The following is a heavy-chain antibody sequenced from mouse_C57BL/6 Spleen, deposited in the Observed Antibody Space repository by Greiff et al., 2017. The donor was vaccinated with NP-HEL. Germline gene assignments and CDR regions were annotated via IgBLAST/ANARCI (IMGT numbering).Heavy chain of an antibody. D-gene: IGHD1-1*01. CDR3: ASLYYYGSSYGYFDY. CDR1: GFTFSSYG. CDR2: ISSGGSYT. V-gene: IGHV5-6*01. Sequence: EVKLVESGGDLVKPGGSLKLSCAASGFTFSSYGMSWVRQTPDKRLEWVATISSGGSYTYYPDSVKGRFTISRDNAKNTLYLQMSSLKSEDTAMYYWASLYYYGSSYGYFDYWGQGTTLTVSS. J-gene: IGHJ2*01.